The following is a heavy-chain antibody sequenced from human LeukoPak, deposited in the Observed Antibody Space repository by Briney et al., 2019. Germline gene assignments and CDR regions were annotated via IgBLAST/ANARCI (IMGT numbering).Heavy chain of an antibody. CDR2: IYYSGST. D-gene: IGHD6-19*01. Sequence: ETLSLTCTVSGGSISSYYWSWIRQPPGKGLEWIGYIYYSGSTNYNPSLKSRVTISVDTPKNQLSLKLSSVTAADTAVYYCVREYIAVDGTIWFAPWGQRTPVTLS. J-gene: IGHJ5*02. CDR3: VREYIAVDGTIWFAP. CDR1: GGSISSYY. V-gene: IGHV4-59*01.